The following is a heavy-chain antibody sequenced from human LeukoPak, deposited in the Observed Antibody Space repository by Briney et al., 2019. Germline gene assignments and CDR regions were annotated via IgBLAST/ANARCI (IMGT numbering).Heavy chain of an antibody. J-gene: IGHJ3*02. D-gene: IGHD3-10*01. CDR3: ARGSTMVRGVNDAFDI. Sequence: GGSLRLSCAASGFTFSSYSMNWVRQAPGKGLEWVSSISSSSSYIYYADSVKGRFTISRDNAKNSLYLQMNSLRAEDTAVYYCARGSTMVRGVNDAFDIWGQGTMVTVPS. CDR2: ISSSSSYI. CDR1: GFTFSSYS. V-gene: IGHV3-21*01.